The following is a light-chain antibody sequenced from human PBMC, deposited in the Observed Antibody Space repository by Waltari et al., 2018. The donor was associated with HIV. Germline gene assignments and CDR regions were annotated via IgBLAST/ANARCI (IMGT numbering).Light chain of an antibody. V-gene: IGKV3-11*01. CDR2: DAS. CDR1: QSVSTF. Sequence: EIVLTQSPATLSLSPWERATLSCRASQSVSTFLAWYQQKPGQAPRLLIYDASIRATGIPARFSGSGSGTDFTLTISSLEPEDFAVYYCQQRDNWPPAPTFGGGTKVEI. J-gene: IGKJ4*01. CDR3: QQRDNWPPAPT.